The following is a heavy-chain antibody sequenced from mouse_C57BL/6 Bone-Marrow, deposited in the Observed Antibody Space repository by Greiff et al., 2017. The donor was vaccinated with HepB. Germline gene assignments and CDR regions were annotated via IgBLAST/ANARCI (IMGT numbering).Heavy chain of an antibody. D-gene: IGHD2-3*01. CDR3: ARLRIIYDGYYFDY. J-gene: IGHJ2*01. CDR2: IDPSDSYT. CDR1: GYTFTSYW. Sequence: QVQLQQPGAELVKPGASVKLSCKASGYTFTSYWMQWVKQRPGQGLEWIGEIDPSDSYTNYNQKFKGKATLTVDTSSSTAYMQLSSLTSEDSAVYYCARLRIIYDGYYFDYWGQGTTLTVSS. V-gene: IGHV1-50*01.